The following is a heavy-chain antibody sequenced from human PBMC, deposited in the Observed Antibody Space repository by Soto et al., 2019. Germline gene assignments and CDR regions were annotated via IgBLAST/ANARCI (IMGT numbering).Heavy chain of an antibody. CDR2: ISGSGGST. Sequence: EVQLLESGGGLVQPGGSLRLSCVASGFTFSNYAMNWVRQAPGKGLEWVSTISGSGGSTYYADSVKGRFTIFRDNSKNTLYLQMNSLRAEDTAVYYCAKERSDCSSTSCYDLWGYWGQGTLVTVSS. CDR1: GFTFSNYA. V-gene: IGHV3-23*01. D-gene: IGHD2-2*01. CDR3: AKERSDCSSTSCYDLWGY. J-gene: IGHJ4*02.